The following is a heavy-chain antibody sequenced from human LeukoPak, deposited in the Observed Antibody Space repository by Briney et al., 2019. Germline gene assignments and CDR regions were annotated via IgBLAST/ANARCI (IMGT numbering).Heavy chain of an antibody. CDR1: GGSISSSSYY. V-gene: IGHV4-39*01. CDR3: ASEFRITMKVVVISY. Sequence: SETLSLTCTVSGGSISSSSYYWGWIRQPPGKGLEWIGSIYYSGSTYYNPSLKSRVTISVDTSKNQFSLKLSSVTAADTAVYYCASEFRITMKVVVISYWGQGTLVIVSS. D-gene: IGHD3-22*01. CDR2: IYYSGST. J-gene: IGHJ4*02.